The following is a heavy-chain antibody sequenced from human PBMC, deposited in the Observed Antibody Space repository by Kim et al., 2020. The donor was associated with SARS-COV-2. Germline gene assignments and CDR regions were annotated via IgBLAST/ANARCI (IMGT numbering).Heavy chain of an antibody. Sequence: SETLSLTCAVYGGSFSGYYWSWIRQPPGKGLEWIGEINHSGSTNYNPSLKSRVTISVDTSKNQFSLKLSSVTAADTAVYYCARGRMGIAVAGTGLLGPLDYWGQGTLVTVSS. D-gene: IGHD6-19*01. J-gene: IGHJ4*02. CDR2: INHSGST. CDR3: ARGRMGIAVAGTGLLGPLDY. CDR1: GGSFSGYY. V-gene: IGHV4-34*01.